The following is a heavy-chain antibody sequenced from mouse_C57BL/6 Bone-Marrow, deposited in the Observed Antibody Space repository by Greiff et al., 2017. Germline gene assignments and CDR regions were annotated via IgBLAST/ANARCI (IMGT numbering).Heavy chain of an antibody. J-gene: IGHJ4*01. D-gene: IGHD2-4*01. CDR1: GYTFTSYG. Sequence: QVHVKQSGAELARPGASVKLSCKASGYTFTSYGISWVKQRTGQGLEWIGEIYPRSGNTYYNEKFKGKATLTADKSSSTAYMELRSLTSEDSAVYFCASPGAYDYDGGHWGQGTSVTVSS. V-gene: IGHV1-81*01. CDR2: IYPRSGNT. CDR3: ASPGAYDYDGGH.